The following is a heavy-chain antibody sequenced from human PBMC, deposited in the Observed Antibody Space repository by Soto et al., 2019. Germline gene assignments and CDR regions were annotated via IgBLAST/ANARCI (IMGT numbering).Heavy chain of an antibody. Sequence: PGGSLRLSYVASGFIFEDYAMHWARQVPGKGLEWVSSITSNSDAIKYADSVKGRFTLSRDDAKNSMYLEMNSLRVEDTAFYFCVKGTFSRSKVIFDYWGQGTLVTVSS. D-gene: IGHD2-21*01. V-gene: IGHV3-9*01. CDR3: VKGTFSRSKVIFDY. CDR1: GFIFEDYA. J-gene: IGHJ4*02. CDR2: ITSNSDAI.